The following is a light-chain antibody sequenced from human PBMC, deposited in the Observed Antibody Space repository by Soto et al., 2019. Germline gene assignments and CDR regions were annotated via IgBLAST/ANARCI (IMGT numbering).Light chain of an antibody. V-gene: IGKV3-20*01. CDR2: SIS. J-gene: IGKJ1*01. Sequence: EIVLTQSPGTLSLSLGERGTLSCRASQRFGSSNLAWYQQKPGQAPRLLIYSISSRATGIPDRFSGSVSGTEFTLTISRLEPEDFAVYYCQQYGNSPWTFGQGTKVEI. CDR3: QQYGNSPWT. CDR1: QRFGSSN.